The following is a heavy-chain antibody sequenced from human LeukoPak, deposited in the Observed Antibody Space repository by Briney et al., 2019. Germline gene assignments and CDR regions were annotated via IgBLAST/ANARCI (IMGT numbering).Heavy chain of an antibody. V-gene: IGHV3-11*04. CDR1: GFTFSDYY. CDR2: ISSSGSTI. D-gene: IGHD3-3*01. Sequence: GGSLRLSCAASGFTFSDYYMSWIRQAPGKGLEWVSYISSSGSTIYYADSVKGRFTISRDNAKNSLYLQMNSLSAEDTAVYYCARAGYDFWSAQNWFDPWGQGTLVTVSS. J-gene: IGHJ5*02. CDR3: ARAGYDFWSAQNWFDP.